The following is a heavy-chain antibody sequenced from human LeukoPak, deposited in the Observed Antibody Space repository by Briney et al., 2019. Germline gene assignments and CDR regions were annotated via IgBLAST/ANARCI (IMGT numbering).Heavy chain of an antibody. J-gene: IGHJ6*03. D-gene: IGHD2-2*01. V-gene: IGHV3-11*04. Sequence: PGGSLTLSCAASVFTYNDYYMSWIRQAPGKGLEWVSYISSSGSTIYYADSVKGRFTISRDNAKNSLYLQMNSLRAEDTAVYYCARDVSMIVVVSYHYYYMDVWGKGTTVSVSS. CDR1: VFTYNDYY. CDR3: ARDVSMIVVVSYHYYYMDV. CDR2: ISSSGSTI.